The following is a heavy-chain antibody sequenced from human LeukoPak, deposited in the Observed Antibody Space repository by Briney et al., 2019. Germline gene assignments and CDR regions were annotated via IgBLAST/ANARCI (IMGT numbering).Heavy chain of an antibody. J-gene: IGHJ4*02. CDR2: IHRGGTT. CDR3: AKSIAVAGTWIDN. Sequence: KSSETLSLTCTVSGDSISSSSYYWGWIRQTPGKGLEWIGSIHRGGTTYFNPSLKSRVTMSIDLSKNQFSLKLTSVAAADSAMYHCAKSIAVAGTWIDNWGQGTLVLVSS. CDR1: GDSISSSSYY. D-gene: IGHD6-19*01. V-gene: IGHV4-39*07.